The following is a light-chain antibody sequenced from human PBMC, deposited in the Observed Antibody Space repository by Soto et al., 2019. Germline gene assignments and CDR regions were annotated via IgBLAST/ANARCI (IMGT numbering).Light chain of an antibody. CDR3: QQYENCRPYT. CDR2: GAS. Sequence: EIVMTQSPATLSVSPGERATLSCRASQSVSNNLAWYQQKPGQAPRLLIYGASTRATGISARFSGSGSGPEFTLTNSSPQSEDSAVYDCQQYENCRPYTCGQGTKVEIK. CDR1: QSVSNN. V-gene: IGKV3-15*01. J-gene: IGKJ2*01.